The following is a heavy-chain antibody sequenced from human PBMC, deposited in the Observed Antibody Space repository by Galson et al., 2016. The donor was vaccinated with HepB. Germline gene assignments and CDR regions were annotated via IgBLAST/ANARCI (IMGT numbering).Heavy chain of an antibody. J-gene: IGHJ4*02. CDR2: ISGHNGDT. Sequence: SVKVSCKASGYIFDTSGISWVRQAPGQGLDWLGWISGHNGDTKYAQKFQGRVTMTTDSSTGTAYMHLRSLRTDETAVYYCARDRYFGSGPRFDHWGQGTVVSASS. D-gene: IGHD3-10*01. CDR3: ARDRYFGSGPRFDH. V-gene: IGHV1-18*01. CDR1: GYIFDTSG.